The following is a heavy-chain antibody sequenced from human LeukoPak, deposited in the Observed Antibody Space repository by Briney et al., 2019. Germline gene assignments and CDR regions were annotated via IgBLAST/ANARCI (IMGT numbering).Heavy chain of an antibody. V-gene: IGHV1-2*06. CDR1: GYTFTAFY. Sequence: ASVKVSCKASGYTFTAFYMHWVRQAPGQGLEWMGRINPNSGGTKYAQKFQGRVTMTTDTSINTAYLELSRLRSDDTAVYYCARGYSSSWLDYWGQGTMVTVSS. CDR3: ARGYSSSWLDY. J-gene: IGHJ4*02. D-gene: IGHD6-13*01. CDR2: INPNSGGT.